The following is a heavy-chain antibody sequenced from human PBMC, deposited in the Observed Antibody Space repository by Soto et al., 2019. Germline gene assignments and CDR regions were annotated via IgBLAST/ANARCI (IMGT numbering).Heavy chain of an antibody. D-gene: IGHD3-22*01. J-gene: IGHJ4*02. V-gene: IGHV4-59*08. CDR3: ARLGDYYQAFDS. CDR1: GGSISSYY. CDR2: VYYTGTT. Sequence: PSETLSLTVTISGGSISSYYWSWIRKPPGKGLEWVGYVYYTGTTSYNPSLKNRVTISVDTSRNQFSLNLSSVTAADTAVYYCARLGDYYQAFDSWGQG.